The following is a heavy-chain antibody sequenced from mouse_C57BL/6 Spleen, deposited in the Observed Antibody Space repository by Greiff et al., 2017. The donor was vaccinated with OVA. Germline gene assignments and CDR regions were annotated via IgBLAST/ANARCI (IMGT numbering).Heavy chain of an antibody. CDR2: IDPNSGGT. Sequence: QVQLQQPGAELVKPGASVKLSCKASGYTFTSYWMHWVKQRPGRGLEWIGRIDPNSGGTKYNEKFKSKATLTVDKPSSTAYMQLSSLTSEDSAVYYCARGDSTVVAHYYAMDYWGQGTSVTVSS. J-gene: IGHJ4*01. D-gene: IGHD1-1*01. V-gene: IGHV1-72*01. CDR3: ARGDSTVVAHYYAMDY. CDR1: GYTFTSYW.